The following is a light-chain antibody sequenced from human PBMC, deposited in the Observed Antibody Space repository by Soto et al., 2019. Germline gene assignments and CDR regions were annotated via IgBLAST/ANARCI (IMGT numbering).Light chain of an antibody. CDR3: QQYGSSYPWT. V-gene: IGKV3-20*01. CDR2: GAS. Sequence: EIVLTQSPGTLSLSPGERATLSCRASQSVSSNYLAWYQQKPGQAPRLLIYGASSRATGIPDRFSGSGSGTDFTLNIRRLEPEDFAVYYCQQYGSSYPWTFGQGTKV. J-gene: IGKJ1*01. CDR1: QSVSSNY.